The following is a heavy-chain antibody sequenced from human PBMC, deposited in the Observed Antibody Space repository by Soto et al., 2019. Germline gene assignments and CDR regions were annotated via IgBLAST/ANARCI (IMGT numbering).Heavy chain of an antibody. J-gene: IGHJ6*03. V-gene: IGHV4-34*01. Sequence: QVQLQQWGAGLLKPSETLSLTCAVYGGSFSGYQWTWIRQTPGKGLEWIGEINDTGNINYNPSLKSRVTIFIDTPKKQISLKLSSVAAAVTAVYYCARGLIVWFGEVSRRGGYYDCMDVWGKGTTVTVSS. CDR2: INDTGNI. CDR3: ARGLIVWFGEVSRRGGYYDCMDV. D-gene: IGHD3-10*01. CDR1: GGSFSGYQ.